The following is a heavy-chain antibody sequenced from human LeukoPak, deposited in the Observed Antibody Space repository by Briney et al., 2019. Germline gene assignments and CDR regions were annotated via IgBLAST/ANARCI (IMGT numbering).Heavy chain of an antibody. CDR1: GFTFSDYY. J-gene: IGHJ6*03. CDR2: ISSSGSTI. V-gene: IGHV3-11*01. Sequence: GGSLRLSCAASGFTFSDYYMSWIRQAPGKGLEGVSYISSSGSTIYYADSVKGRFTISRDNAKNSLYLQMNSLRAEDTAVYYCARGRWGSSSSLAYYYYYMDVWGKGTTVTISS. D-gene: IGHD3-16*01. CDR3: ARGRWGSSSSLAYYYYYMDV.